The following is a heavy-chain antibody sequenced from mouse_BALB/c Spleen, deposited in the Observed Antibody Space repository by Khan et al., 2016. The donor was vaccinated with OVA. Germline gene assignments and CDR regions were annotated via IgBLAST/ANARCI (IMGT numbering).Heavy chain of an antibody. Sequence: EVQLVESGPGLVKPSQSLSLTCTVTGYSITSDYAWNWIRQFPGNKLEWMGYISYSGSTSYNPSLKSRIYITRDTSKNQFFLQLNSVTTEDTATYYCARSIMANWGQGTTLTVSS. V-gene: IGHV3-2*02. CDR1: GYSITSDYA. CDR2: ISYSGST. CDR3: ARSIMAN. J-gene: IGHJ2*01.